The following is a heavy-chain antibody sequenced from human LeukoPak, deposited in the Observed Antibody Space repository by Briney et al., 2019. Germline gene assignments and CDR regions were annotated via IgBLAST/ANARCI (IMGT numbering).Heavy chain of an antibody. CDR2: INEDGSQR. Sequence: GGSLRLSCAASTFTFRNYWMSWVRQAPGKGLEWVANINEDGSQRYFADSVRGRFTISRDNAKNSLFLQMNSLRAEDTAAYYCARLYLYAPSDYFDYWGQGTLVTVSS. CDR3: ARLYLYAPSDYFDY. V-gene: IGHV3-7*01. J-gene: IGHJ4*02. CDR1: TFTFRNYW. D-gene: IGHD3-10*01.